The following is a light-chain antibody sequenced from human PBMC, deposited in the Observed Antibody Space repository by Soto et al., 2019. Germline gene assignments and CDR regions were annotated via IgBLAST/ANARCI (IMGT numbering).Light chain of an antibody. J-gene: IGLJ2*01. CDR2: EVN. V-gene: IGLV2-8*01. CDR1: SSDVGGYNS. CDR3: SSYAGSRNLV. Sequence: QSVLTQPPSASGSPGQSVTISCTGTSSDVGGYNSVSWYQQHPGKAPKLMIYEVNKRPSGVPDRCSAPRSDNTASLTVSGLQAEDEADYCCSSYAGSRNLVFGGGTKLTVL.